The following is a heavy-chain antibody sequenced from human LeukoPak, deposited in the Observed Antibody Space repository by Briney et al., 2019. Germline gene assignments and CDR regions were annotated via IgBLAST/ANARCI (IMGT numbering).Heavy chain of an antibody. CDR1: GYTFTSYG. CDR3: ARDPMIVVVRPEVA. D-gene: IGHD3-22*01. J-gene: IGHJ5*02. CDR2: ISAY. V-gene: IGHV1-18*01. Sequence: ASVKVSCKASGYTFTSYGISWVRQAPGQGLEWMGWISAYAQKFQGRVTMTTDTSTSTAYMELRSLRSDDTAVYYCARDPMIVVVRPEVAWGQGTLVTVSS.